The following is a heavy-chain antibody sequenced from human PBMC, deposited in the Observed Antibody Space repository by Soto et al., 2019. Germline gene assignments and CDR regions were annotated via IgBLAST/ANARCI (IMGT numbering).Heavy chain of an antibody. CDR2: INHSGST. V-gene: IGHV4-34*01. Sequence: PSETLSLTCAVYGGSFSGYYWSWIRQPPGKGLEWIGEINHSGSTNYNPSLKSRVTISVDTSKNQFSLELSSVTAADTAVYYCARYPYYYDSSGSRQGLDAFDIWGQGTMVTVS. D-gene: IGHD3-22*01. CDR3: ARYPYYYDSSGSRQGLDAFDI. J-gene: IGHJ3*02. CDR1: GGSFSGYY.